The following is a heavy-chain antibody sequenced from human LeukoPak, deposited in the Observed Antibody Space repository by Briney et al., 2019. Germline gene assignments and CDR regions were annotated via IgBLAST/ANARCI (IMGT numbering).Heavy chain of an antibody. D-gene: IGHD3/OR15-3a*01. CDR2: IKGDGIST. CDR1: GFTFSSYA. V-gene: IGHV3-74*01. Sequence: GGSLRLSCAASGFTFSSYAMSWVRQAPGKGLVWVSRIKGDGISTNYADSVKGRFTISRDNAKNTVYLQMNSLGAEDSAIYYCARGAWTAYYFDYWGQGTLVTVSS. CDR3: ARGAWTAYYFDY. J-gene: IGHJ4*02.